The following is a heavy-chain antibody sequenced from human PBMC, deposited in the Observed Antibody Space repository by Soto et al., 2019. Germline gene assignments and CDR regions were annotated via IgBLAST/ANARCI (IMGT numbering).Heavy chain of an antibody. CDR3: ARVMATIRREFDY. CDR1: GGSVSSGSYY. J-gene: IGHJ4*02. Sequence: ASETLSLICTVSGGSVSSGSYYWSWIRQPPGKGLEWIGYIYYSGSTNYNPSLKSRVTISVDTSKNQFSLKLSSVTAADTAVYYCARVMATIRREFDYWGQGTLVTVSS. CDR2: IYYSGST. D-gene: IGHD5-12*01. V-gene: IGHV4-61*01.